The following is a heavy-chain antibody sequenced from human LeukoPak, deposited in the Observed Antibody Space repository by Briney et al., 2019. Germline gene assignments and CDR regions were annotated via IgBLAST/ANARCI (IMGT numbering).Heavy chain of an antibody. CDR2: VSGSGDFI. V-gene: IGHV3-23*01. J-gene: IGHJ4*01. CDR3: AKTRGGNPRYYFDY. D-gene: IGHD4-23*01. Sequence: GGSLRLSCAASGFTFTNPAMGWVRQAPGKGLEWVSVVSGSGDFIYYGDSVKGRFTISRDNSKNTLYLQMSSLRAGDTALYYCAKTRGGNPRYYFDYWGHGTLVTVSS. CDR1: GFTFTNPA.